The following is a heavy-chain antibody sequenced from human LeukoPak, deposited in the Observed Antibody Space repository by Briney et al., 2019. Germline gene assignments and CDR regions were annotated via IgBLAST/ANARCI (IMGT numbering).Heavy chain of an antibody. CDR3: AKEGTASKPSDLDY. CDR1: GFTFTDYG. CDR2: IRYDGTIK. D-gene: IGHD1-1*01. V-gene: IGHV3-30*02. Sequence: GGSLRLSCAASGFTFTDYGIHWVRQAPDKGLEWVAFIRYDGTIKYYADSVKGRFTISRDNSRNTLYLQMNSLRTEDTAVYYCAKEGTASKPSDLDYWGQGTLVTVSS. J-gene: IGHJ4*02.